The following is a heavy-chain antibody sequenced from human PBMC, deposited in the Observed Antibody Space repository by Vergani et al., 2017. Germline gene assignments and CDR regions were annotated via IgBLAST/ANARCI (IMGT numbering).Heavy chain of an antibody. Sequence: QVQLVESGGGVVQPGRSLRLSCAASGYTFSSYAMHWVRQAPGKGLEWVAVISYDGSNKYYADSVKGRFTISRDNSKNTLYLQMNSLRAEDTAVYYCARGRSGSYYYYYYGMDVWGQGTTVTVS. CDR2: ISYDGSNK. V-gene: IGHV3-30-3*01. J-gene: IGHJ6*02. CDR1: GYTFSSYA. CDR3: ARGRSGSYYYYYYGMDV. D-gene: IGHD3-10*01.